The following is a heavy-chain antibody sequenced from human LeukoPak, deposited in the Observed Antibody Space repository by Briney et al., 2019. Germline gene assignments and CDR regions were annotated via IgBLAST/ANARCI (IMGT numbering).Heavy chain of an antibody. Sequence: GGSLRLSCSASGFTFSTYWMSWVRQAPGKGLEWVSGTSDRGDYTYYADSVKGRFTISRDNSKNTLYLQMNSLRAEDTALYFCAKKAQYNGNYPLDYWGQGTLVTVSS. J-gene: IGHJ4*02. D-gene: IGHD1-26*01. CDR3: AKKAQYNGNYPLDY. V-gene: IGHV3-23*01. CDR2: TSDRGDYT. CDR1: GFTFSTYW.